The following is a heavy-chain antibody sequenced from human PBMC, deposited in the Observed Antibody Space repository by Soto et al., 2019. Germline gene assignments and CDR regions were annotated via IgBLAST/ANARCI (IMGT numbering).Heavy chain of an antibody. V-gene: IGHV1-8*01. Sequence: ASVKVSCKTSGYTFTSYDINWVRQATGQGLEWMGWMNPNSGNTGYAQKFQGRVTMTRDTSTSTAYMELRSLRSEDTAVYYCARVEELSYDAFDIWGQGTMVTVSS. CDR2: MNPNSGNT. CDR1: GYTFTSYD. CDR3: ARVEELSYDAFDI. D-gene: IGHD3-16*02. J-gene: IGHJ3*02.